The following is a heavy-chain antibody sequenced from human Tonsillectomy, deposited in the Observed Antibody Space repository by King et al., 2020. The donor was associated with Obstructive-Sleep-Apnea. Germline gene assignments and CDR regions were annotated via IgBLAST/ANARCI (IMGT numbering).Heavy chain of an antibody. V-gene: IGHV5-10-1*03. Sequence: DVQLVESGAEVKKPGESLRISCKGSGYSFTSYWISWVRQMPGKGLEWMGRIDPSDSYTNYSPSFQGHVTISADKSISTAYLQWSSLKASDTAMYYCARRRHYYDRVTGKDYWYFDLWGRGTLVTVSS. D-gene: IGHD3-22*01. CDR1: GYSFTSYW. J-gene: IGHJ2*01. CDR3: ARRRHYYDRVTGKDYWYFDL. CDR2: IDPSDSYT.